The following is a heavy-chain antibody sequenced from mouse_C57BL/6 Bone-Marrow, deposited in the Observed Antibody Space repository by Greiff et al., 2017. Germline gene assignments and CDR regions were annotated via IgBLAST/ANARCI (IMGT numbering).Heavy chain of an antibody. CDR3: ARSDGYYLAWFAY. CDR1: GYTFTSYT. Sequence: QVHVKQSGAELARPGASVKMSCKASGYTFTSYTMHWVKQRPGQGLEWIGYINPSSGYTKYNQKCKDKATLTADKSSSTAYMQLSSLTSEDSAVYYCARSDGYYLAWFAYWGQGTLVTVSA. CDR2: INPSSGYT. J-gene: IGHJ3*01. V-gene: IGHV1-4*01. D-gene: IGHD2-3*01.